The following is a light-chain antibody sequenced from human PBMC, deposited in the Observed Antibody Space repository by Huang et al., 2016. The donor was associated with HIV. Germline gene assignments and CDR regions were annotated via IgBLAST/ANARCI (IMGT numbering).Light chain of an antibody. V-gene: IGKV3-15*01. J-gene: IGKJ1*01. Sequence: EIVMTQSPATLSVSPGERATLSCRASQSITSNLAGYQQKPGPAPRLLIYATSTRATGIPARFSGSGSGTEFTLSISSLQSEDFAVYYCQQYNNWPPWTFGQGTKVEIK. CDR2: ATS. CDR1: QSITSN. CDR3: QQYNNWPPWT.